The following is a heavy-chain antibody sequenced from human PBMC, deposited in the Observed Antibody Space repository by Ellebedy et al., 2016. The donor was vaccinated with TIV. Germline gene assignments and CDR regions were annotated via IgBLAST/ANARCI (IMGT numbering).Heavy chain of an antibody. Sequence: SETLSLXCTVSGGSISSSSYYWGWIRQPPGKGLEWIGEIYHSGSTNYNPSLKSRVTISVDKSKNQFSLKLSSVTAADTAVYYCARLSGSFKQYYFDYWGQGTLVTVSS. CDR1: GGSISSSSYY. CDR3: ARLSGSFKQYYFDY. J-gene: IGHJ4*02. D-gene: IGHD1-26*01. CDR2: IYHSGST. V-gene: IGHV4-39*01.